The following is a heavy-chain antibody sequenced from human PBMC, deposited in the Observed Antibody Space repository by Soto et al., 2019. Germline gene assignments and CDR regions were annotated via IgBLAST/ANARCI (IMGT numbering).Heavy chain of an antibody. V-gene: IGHV1-69*12. CDR3: ARDEVGAMNY. Sequence: QVQLVQSGAEVKKPGSSVKVSFKASGGTFSSYAISWVRQAPGQGLEWMGGIIPIFGTANYAQKFQGRVTITADESPRTAYMELSSLSSEDTALYYCARDEVGAMNYWGQGTLVTVSS. D-gene: IGHD1-26*01. CDR2: IIPIFGTA. CDR1: GGTFSSYA. J-gene: IGHJ4*02.